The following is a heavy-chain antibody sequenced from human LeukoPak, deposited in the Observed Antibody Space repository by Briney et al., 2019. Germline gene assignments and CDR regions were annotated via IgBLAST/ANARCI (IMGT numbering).Heavy chain of an antibody. CDR3: ASHTGRYYYGSGSYYFDY. Sequence: KAGGSLRPSCAASGFTFSSYSMNWVRQAPGKGLEWVSSISSSSSYIYYADSVKGRFTISRDNAKNSLYLQMNSLRAEDTAVYYCASHTGRYYYGSGSYYFDYWGQGTLVTVSS. CDR1: GFTFSSYS. V-gene: IGHV3-21*01. J-gene: IGHJ4*02. CDR2: ISSSSSYI. D-gene: IGHD3-10*01.